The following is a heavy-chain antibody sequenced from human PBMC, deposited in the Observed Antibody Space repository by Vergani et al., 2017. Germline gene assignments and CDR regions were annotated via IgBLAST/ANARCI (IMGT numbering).Heavy chain of an antibody. J-gene: IGHJ4*02. Sequence: QMQLQESGPGLVKPSETLSLSCTVSGDSISTSSYAWGWIRQPPGKTLEWIGTVFYGGRTSYNPSLKSRVTLSLDTSKNQFSLKLSSVTAADTAVYYCARRRATTFDYWGQGTLVTVSS. CDR3: ARRRATTFDY. D-gene: IGHD5-12*01. CDR1: GDSISTSSYA. V-gene: IGHV4-39*01. CDR2: VFYGGRT.